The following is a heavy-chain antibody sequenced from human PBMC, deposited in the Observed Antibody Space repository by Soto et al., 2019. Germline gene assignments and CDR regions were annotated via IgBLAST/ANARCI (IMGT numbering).Heavy chain of an antibody. D-gene: IGHD2-21*02. CDR3: ARDQGVVVTADNWFDP. CDR1: GGSITDYS. V-gene: IGHV4-4*07. CDR2: IFSSSST. Sequence: SETLSLTCTVSGGSITDYSWVWVRQPAGKGLGWIGRIFSSSSTNYNPSLKGRITMSLDTSKNQFSLKLNSATATDTAVYFCARDQGVVVTADNWFDPWGQGILVTVSS. J-gene: IGHJ5*02.